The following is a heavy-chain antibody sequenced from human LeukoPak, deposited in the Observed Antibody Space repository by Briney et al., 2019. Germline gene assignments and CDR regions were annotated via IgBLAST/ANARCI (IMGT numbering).Heavy chain of an antibody. Sequence: GGSLRLSCAGSGSAFTTYWMSWVRQAPGKGLEWVATIKRDGSEKFYVDSVKGRFTISRDNAKNLLFLQMNGLRLDDTAVYYCARVVGGDFYDRPLDFWGQGTLVTVSS. D-gene: IGHD3-22*01. J-gene: IGHJ4*02. V-gene: IGHV3-7*01. CDR3: ARVVGGDFYDRPLDF. CDR1: GSAFTTYW. CDR2: IKRDGSEK.